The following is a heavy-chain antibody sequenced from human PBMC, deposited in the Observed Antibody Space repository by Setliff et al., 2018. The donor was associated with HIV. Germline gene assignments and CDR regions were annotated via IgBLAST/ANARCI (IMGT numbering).Heavy chain of an antibody. CDR1: GGTFSRYP. CDR2: IIPFLGIA. CDR3: ARDPYDTSENPYDP. D-gene: IGHD3-16*01. V-gene: IGHV1-69*10. J-gene: IGHJ5*02. Sequence: SVKVSCKASGGTFSRYPISWVRQAPGQGLEWMGGIIPFLGIANNAQKFQGRLTITADKSTSTAYMELSRLRSDDTAVYYCARDPYDTSENPYDPWGQGTLVTVSS.